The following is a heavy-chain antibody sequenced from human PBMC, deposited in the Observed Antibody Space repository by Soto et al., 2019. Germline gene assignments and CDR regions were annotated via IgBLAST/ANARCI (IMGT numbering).Heavy chain of an antibody. CDR3: ASQISSSSSNYYCGMNV. CDR2: IYPGDSDT. Sequence: PGESRKISCMGSGYSFPSYWFGWVRQMTGKGLEWMVIIYPGDSDTRYSPSFQGQVTISSDRSTSTVYLQWSCLKASDLAMYQCASQISSSSSNYYCGMNVWGQVTTVTVAS. J-gene: IGHJ6*01. D-gene: IGHD6-6*01. V-gene: IGHV5-51*01. CDR1: GYSFPSYW.